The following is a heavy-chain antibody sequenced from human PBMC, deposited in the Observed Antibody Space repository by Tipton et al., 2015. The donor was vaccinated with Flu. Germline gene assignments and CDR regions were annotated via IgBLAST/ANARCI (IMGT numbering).Heavy chain of an antibody. CDR2: ISYDGSNQ. V-gene: IGHV3-30*13. D-gene: IGHD3-10*01. CDR3: ARDSDYGSGSYWIDY. J-gene: IGHJ4*02. CDR1: GFTFSNYG. Sequence: SLRLSCAASGFTFSNYGMFWVRQAPGKGLEWVTTISYDGSNQYYADSVKGRFTISRDNSKNMVYLQMNSLRAEDTAVYYCARDSDYGSGSYWIDYWGQGTLDIVSS.